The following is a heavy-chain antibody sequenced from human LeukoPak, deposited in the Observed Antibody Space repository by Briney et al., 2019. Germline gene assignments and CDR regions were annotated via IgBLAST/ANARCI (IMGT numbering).Heavy chain of an antibody. J-gene: IGHJ3*02. CDR3: ASEFTYDSSGYRPDAFDI. D-gene: IGHD3-22*01. V-gene: IGHV4-39*07. CDR1: GGSISSSGYY. CDR2: IYTSGST. Sequence: KPSETLSLTCTVSGGSISSSGYYWGWIRQPPGKGLEWIGRIYTSGSTNYNPSLKSRVTISVDTSKNQFSLKLSSVTAADTAVYYCASEFTYDSSGYRPDAFDIWGQGTMVTVSS.